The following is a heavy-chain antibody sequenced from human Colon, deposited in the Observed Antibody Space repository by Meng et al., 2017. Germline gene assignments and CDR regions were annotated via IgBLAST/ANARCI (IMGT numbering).Heavy chain of an antibody. J-gene: IGHJ5*02. V-gene: IGHV4-34*02. Sequence: QVQIQQGGAGLLKPSETMSPTCAVSGGSFSGFYWSWIRQPPGKGLEWIGEIDHFGISNYNSSLKGRLTMSVATSKKQISLTLTSVTAADTAVYYCATGLRHGDWFDPWGPGTLVTVSS. CDR1: GGSFSGFY. CDR2: IDHFGIS. CDR3: ATGLRHGDWFDP. D-gene: IGHD4-17*01.